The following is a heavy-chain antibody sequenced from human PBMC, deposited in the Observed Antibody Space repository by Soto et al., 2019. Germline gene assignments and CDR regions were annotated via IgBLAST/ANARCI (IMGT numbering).Heavy chain of an antibody. CDR2: ISSSGSTI. D-gene: IGHD3-22*01. CDR1: GFTFSDYY. CDR3: ARSYYYDSSGYWGAFDI. J-gene: IGHJ3*02. V-gene: IGHV3-11*01. Sequence: GGSLRLSCAASGFTFSDYYMSWIRQAPGKGLEWVSYISSSGSTIYYADSVKGRFTISRDNAKNSLYLQMNSLRAEDTAVYNCARSYYYDSSGYWGAFDIWGQGTMVTVSS.